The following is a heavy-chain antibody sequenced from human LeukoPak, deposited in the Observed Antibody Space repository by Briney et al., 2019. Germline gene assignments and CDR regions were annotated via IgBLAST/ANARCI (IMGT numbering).Heavy chain of an antibody. CDR2: IYYSGST. D-gene: IGHD3/OR15-3a*01. V-gene: IGHV4-31*03. CDR3: AISGLVSVIDYFDY. CDR1: GGSISSSSYY. Sequence: SETLSLTCTVSGGSISSSSYYWGWIRQHPGKGLEWIGYIYYSGSTYYNPSLKSRVTISVDTSKNQFSLKLSSVTAADTAVYYCAISGLVSVIDYFDYWGQGTLVTVSS. J-gene: IGHJ4*02.